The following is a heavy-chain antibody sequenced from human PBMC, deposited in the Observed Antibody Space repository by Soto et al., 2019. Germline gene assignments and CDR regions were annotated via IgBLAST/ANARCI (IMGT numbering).Heavy chain of an antibody. CDR3: VKDPHVEMATITTPFFDY. D-gene: IGHD5-12*01. V-gene: IGHV3-64D*08. CDR1: GFTFSSYA. J-gene: IGHJ4*02. CDR2: ISSNGGST. Sequence: GGSLRLSCSASGFTFSSYAMHWVRQAPGKGLEYVSAISSNGGSTYYADSVKGRFTISRDNSKNTLYLQMSSLRAEDTAVYYCVKDPHVEMATITTPFFDYWGQGTRVTVSS.